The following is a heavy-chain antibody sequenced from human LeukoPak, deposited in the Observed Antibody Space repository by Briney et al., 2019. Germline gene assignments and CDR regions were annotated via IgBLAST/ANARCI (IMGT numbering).Heavy chain of an antibody. D-gene: IGHD5-18*01. CDR1: GFTFTSSA. J-gene: IGHJ4*02. CDR2: IVVGSGNT. CDR3: AADRGVQLWYNFDY. V-gene: IGHV1-58*01. Sequence: SVKVSCKASGFTFTSSAVQWVRQARGQRLEWIGWIVVGSGNTNYAQKFQERVTITRDMSTSTAYMELSSLRSEDTAVYYRAADRGVQLWYNFDYWGQGTLVTVSS.